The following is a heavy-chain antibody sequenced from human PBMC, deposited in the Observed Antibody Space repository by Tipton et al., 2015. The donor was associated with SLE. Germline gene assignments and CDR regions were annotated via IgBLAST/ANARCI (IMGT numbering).Heavy chain of an antibody. V-gene: IGHV3-21*01. CDR3: ARDANESLAVAGNFDY. CDR2: ISSTSSYI. D-gene: IGHD6-19*01. J-gene: IGHJ4*02. CDR1: GFTFSSYS. Sequence: GSLRLSCAASGFTFSSYSMNWVRQAPGKGLEWVSSISSTSSYIYYADSVKGRFTISRDNAKNSLYLQMNSLSAEDTAVYYCARDANESLAVAGNFDYWGQGTLVTVSS.